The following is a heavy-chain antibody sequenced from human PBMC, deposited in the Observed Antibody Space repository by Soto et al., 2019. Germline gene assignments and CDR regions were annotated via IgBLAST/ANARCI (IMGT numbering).Heavy chain of an antibody. CDR1: GFTFSSYS. V-gene: IGHV3-21*01. D-gene: IGHD2-2*01. CDR2: ISTSSSYI. Sequence: EVHLVESGGGLVKPGGSLRLSCAASGFTFSSYSMNWVRQAPGKGLEWVASISTSSSYIYYADSVKGRFAISRDNAENSLYLQMNSLRAEDTAVYYCASSPKVYCKSSSCYAGDYWGQGTLVTVSS. CDR3: ASSPKVYCKSSSCYAGDY. J-gene: IGHJ4*02.